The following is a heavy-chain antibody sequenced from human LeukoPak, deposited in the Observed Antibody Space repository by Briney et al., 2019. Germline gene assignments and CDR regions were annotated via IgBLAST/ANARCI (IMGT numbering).Heavy chain of an antibody. CDR2: INHSGST. J-gene: IGHJ4*02. Sequence: PSETLSLTCAVYGGSFSGYYWSWIRQPPGKGREWIGEINHSGSTNYNPSLKSRVTISVDTSKNQFSLKLSSVTAADTAVYYCARVRSNAYYYDSSGYSYFDYWGQGTLVTVSS. CDR1: GGSFSGYY. CDR3: ARVRSNAYYYDSSGYSYFDY. D-gene: IGHD3-22*01. V-gene: IGHV4-34*01.